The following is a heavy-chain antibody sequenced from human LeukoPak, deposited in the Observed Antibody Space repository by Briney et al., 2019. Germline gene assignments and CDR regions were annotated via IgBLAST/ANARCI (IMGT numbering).Heavy chain of an antibody. Sequence: KPGGSLRLSCAASGFTFSDYYMSWIRQAPGKGLEWVSYISSSGSTIYYADSVKGRFTISRDNAKNSLYLQMNSLGAEDTAVYYCARNIPSSWSWGRFDPWGQGTLVTVSS. CDR3: ARNIPSSWSWGRFDP. D-gene: IGHD6-13*01. CDR1: GFTFSDYY. CDR2: ISSSGSTI. J-gene: IGHJ5*02. V-gene: IGHV3-11*01.